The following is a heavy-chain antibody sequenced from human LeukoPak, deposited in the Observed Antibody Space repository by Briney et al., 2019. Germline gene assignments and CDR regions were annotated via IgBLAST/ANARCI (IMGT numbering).Heavy chain of an antibody. V-gene: IGHV3-30*18. Sequence: GSLRLSCAASGFTFSSYGMHWVRQAPGKGLEWVAVISYDGSNKYYADSVKGRFTISRDNSKNTLYLQMNSLRAEDTAVYSCAKGIDSSGYYPTDYWGQGTLVTVSS. CDR2: ISYDGSNK. CDR1: GFTFSSYG. CDR3: AKGIDSSGYYPTDY. D-gene: IGHD3-22*01. J-gene: IGHJ4*02.